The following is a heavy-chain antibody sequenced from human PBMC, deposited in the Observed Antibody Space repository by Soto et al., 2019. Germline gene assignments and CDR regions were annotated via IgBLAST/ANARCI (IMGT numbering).Heavy chain of an antibody. CDR2: IYHSGSA. D-gene: IGHD2-21*02. J-gene: IGHJ3*02. Sequence: QVQLQESGPGLVKPSGTLSLTCAVSGGSVSSSNSWSWVRQSPWKGLEWMGEIYHSGSAHYNPSLKSRATISLDKSKNQCSLRLTSVTAADTAVYYCARVPCVVVSADDAFDIWGPGTMVIVSS. V-gene: IGHV4-4*02. CDR1: GGSVSSSNS. CDR3: ARVPCVVVSADDAFDI.